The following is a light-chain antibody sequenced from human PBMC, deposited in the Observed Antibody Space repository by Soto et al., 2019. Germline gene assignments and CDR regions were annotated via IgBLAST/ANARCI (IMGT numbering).Light chain of an antibody. V-gene: IGLV1-40*01. CDR2: SND. J-gene: IGLJ3*02. Sequence: QSVLTQPPSVSGAPGQRVTISCTGSSSKIGAGYAVHWYQQLPGTAPKLLIYSNDNRPSGVPDRFSGSKSGTSASLAITGLQAEDEADYYCQSYDSSLSGSVFGGGTKLTVL. CDR3: QSYDSSLSGSV. CDR1: SSKIGAGYA.